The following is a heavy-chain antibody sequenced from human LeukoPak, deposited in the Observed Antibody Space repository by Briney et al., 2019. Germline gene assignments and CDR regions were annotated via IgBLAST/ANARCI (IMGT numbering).Heavy chain of an antibody. CDR2: ISAYNGNT. CDR3: ARHDYYDSSGPFDY. D-gene: IGHD3-22*01. CDR1: GYTFTSYG. V-gene: IGHV1-18*01. J-gene: IGHJ4*02. Sequence: PTASVKVSCTASGYTFTSYGISWVRQAPGQGLEWMGWISAYNGNTNYAQKLQGRVTTTTDTSTSTAYMELRSLRSDDTAVYYCARHDYYDSSGPFDYWGQGTLVTVSS.